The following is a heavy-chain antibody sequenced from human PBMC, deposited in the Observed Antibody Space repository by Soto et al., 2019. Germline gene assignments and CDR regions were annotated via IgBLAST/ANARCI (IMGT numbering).Heavy chain of an antibody. CDR1: GGPISSGSYY. CDR2: IYYSGST. CDR3: ARHSRRSDWFDP. Sequence: SETLSLTCTVSGGPISSGSYYWGWIRQPPGKGLEWIETIYYSGSTYYNPSLKSRVTISVDTSKNQFSLKLSSVTSADTAVYYCARHSRRSDWFDPWGQGTLVTVSS. V-gene: IGHV4-39*01. J-gene: IGHJ5*02.